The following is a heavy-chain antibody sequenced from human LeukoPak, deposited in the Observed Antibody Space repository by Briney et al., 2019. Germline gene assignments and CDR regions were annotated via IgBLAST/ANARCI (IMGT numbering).Heavy chain of an antibody. CDR3: ASQYDILTGYYKGDNWFDP. D-gene: IGHD3-9*01. CDR2: VYSSGSA. Sequence: SETLSLTCTVSGGSISNYYWSWIRQPPGRGLEWIGYVYSSGSANYNPSLKSRVTISVDTSKNQFSLKLSSVTAADTAVYYCASQYDILTGYYKGDNWFDPWGQGTLVTVSS. J-gene: IGHJ5*02. V-gene: IGHV4-4*08. CDR1: GGSISNYY.